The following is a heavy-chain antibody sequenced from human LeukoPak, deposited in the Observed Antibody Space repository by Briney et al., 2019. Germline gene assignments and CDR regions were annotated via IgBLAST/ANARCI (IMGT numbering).Heavy chain of an antibody. J-gene: IGHJ4*02. V-gene: IGHV3-21*01. CDR2: ISSSSSYI. D-gene: IGHD3-10*01. CDR1: GFTFSSYS. Sequence: GGSLRFSCAASGFTFSSYSMNWVRQAPGKGLEWVSSISSSSSYIYYADSVKGRFTISRDNAKNSLYLQMNSLRAEDTAVYYCASSYGSGSYYLDYWGQGTLVTVSS. CDR3: ASSYGSGSYYLDY.